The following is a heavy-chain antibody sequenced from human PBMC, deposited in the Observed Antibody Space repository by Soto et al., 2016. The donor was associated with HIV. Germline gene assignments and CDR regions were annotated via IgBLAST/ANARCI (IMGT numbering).Heavy chain of an antibody. V-gene: IGHV1-69*12. CDR2: IIPIYGTA. J-gene: IGHJ4*02. D-gene: IGHD3-9*01. CDR1: GDTFRRYG. CDR3: AREGKTAYWYCLDY. Sequence: QVQLVQSGAEVKKPGSSVKVSCKASGDTFRRYGISWVRQAPGQGLEWMGGIIPIYGTANYAQKFQGRVTITADESASTAYMELSSLRSEDTAVYYCAREGKTAYWYCLDYWGQGTLVTVSS.